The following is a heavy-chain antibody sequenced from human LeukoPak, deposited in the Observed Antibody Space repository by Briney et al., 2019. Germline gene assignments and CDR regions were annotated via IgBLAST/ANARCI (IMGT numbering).Heavy chain of an antibody. J-gene: IGHJ6*03. CDR2: IYTSGST. CDR1: GGSISSYY. V-gene: IGHV4-4*09. CDR3: ARRNGYSYGLYYYYYMDV. D-gene: IGHD5-18*01. Sequence: PSETLSLTCTVSGGSISSYYWSWIRQPPGKGLEWTGYIYTSGSTNYNPSLKSRVTISVDTSKNQFSLKLSSVTAADTAVYYCARRNGYSYGLYYYYYMDVWGKGTTVTVSS.